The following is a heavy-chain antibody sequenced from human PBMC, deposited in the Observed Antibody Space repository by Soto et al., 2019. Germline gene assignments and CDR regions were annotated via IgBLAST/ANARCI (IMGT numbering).Heavy chain of an antibody. Sequence: QIQLVQSGTEVKKPGASVRVSCKASGYTCTDHGITWVRQAPGQGLEWMGWISTNSCFSNSAQSFRDRSIMTGDTSTNTVYMEMTSLTSADTAVYYCATLGYFRDSGGYVWGQGTLVTVSS. D-gene: IGHD2-15*01. J-gene: IGHJ4*02. CDR2: ISTNSCFS. CDR1: GYTCTDHG. CDR3: ATLGYFRDSGGYV. V-gene: IGHV1-18*04.